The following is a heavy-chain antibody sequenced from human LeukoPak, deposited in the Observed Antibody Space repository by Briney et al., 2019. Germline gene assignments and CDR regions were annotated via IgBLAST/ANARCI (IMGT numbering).Heavy chain of an antibody. CDR3: ARDASMTY. D-gene: IGHD2-2*01. CDR2: ISSSGSTI. CDR1: GFSFSRYE. J-gene: IGHJ4*02. V-gene: IGHV3-48*03. Sequence: GGSLRLYCAASGFSFSRYETNWVRQAQGKGLEWVSYISSSGSTIDYADSVKGRFTISRDNAKNSLYLQMNSLRAEDTAVYYCARDASMTYWGQGILVTVGS.